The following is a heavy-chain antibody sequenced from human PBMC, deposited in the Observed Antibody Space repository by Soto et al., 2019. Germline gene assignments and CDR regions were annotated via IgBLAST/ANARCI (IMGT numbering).Heavy chain of an antibody. Sequence: QVQLVQSGPEVKKPGVSVKVCCKASGYTFTGYYMHWVRQAPGQGLEWMGWINPNSVGTNYAQRFQGWVTMNRDTSISTAYMELSRLRSADTAVYYCLISGDAFDIWGQWTMVTVSS. V-gene: IGHV1-2*04. D-gene: IGHD1-26*01. CDR1: GYTFTGYY. CDR2: INPNSVGT. J-gene: IGHJ3*02. CDR3: LISGDAFDI.